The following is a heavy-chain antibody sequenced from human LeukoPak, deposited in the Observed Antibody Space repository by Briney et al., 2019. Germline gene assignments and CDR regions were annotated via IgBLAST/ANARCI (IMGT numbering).Heavy chain of an antibody. CDR2: ISSSSSYI. CDR1: GFTFSSYS. D-gene: IGHD5-12*01. V-gene: IGHV3-21*01. Sequence: GGSLRLSCAASGFTFSSYSMNWVRQAPGKGLEWVSSISSSSSYIYYADSVKGRFTISRDNAKNSLYLQMNSLRAEDTAVYYCARDPGSPYYYYMDVWGKGTTVTVSS. CDR3: ARDPGSPYYYYMDV. J-gene: IGHJ6*03.